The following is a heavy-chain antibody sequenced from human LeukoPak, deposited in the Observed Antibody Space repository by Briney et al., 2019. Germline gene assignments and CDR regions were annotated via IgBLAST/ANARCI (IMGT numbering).Heavy chain of an antibody. CDR1: GGTFRSYA. J-gene: IGHJ3*02. V-gene: IGHV1-69*05. CDR3: ARGSLAYCGGDCYSGGAFDI. D-gene: IGHD2-21*02. CDR2: IIPIFGTA. Sequence: GSSVKVSCKASGGTFRSYAISWVRRAPGQGLEWMGGIIPIFGTANYAQKFQGRVTITTDESTSTAYMELSSLRSEDTAVYYCARGSLAYCGGDCYSGGAFDIWGQGTMVTVSS.